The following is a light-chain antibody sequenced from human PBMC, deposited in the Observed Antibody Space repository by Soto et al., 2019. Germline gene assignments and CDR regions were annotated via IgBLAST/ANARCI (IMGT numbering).Light chain of an antibody. CDR2: GAS. J-gene: IGKJ2*01. CDR1: QSVSSSY. Sequence: DIVLTQSPGTLSLSPGERATLSCRASQSVSSSYLAWYQQKPGDAPRLLIYGASIRATGIPDRFSGSGSGTEFTLTISRLEPEDFAAYYCQQYGSSSYTFGQGTKLEIK. CDR3: QQYGSSSYT. V-gene: IGKV3-20*01.